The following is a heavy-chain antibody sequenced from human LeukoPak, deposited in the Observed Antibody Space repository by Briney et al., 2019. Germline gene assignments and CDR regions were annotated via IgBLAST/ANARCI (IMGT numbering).Heavy chain of an antibody. CDR1: GFTFSSYG. CDR2: ISYDGSNK. J-gene: IGHJ4*02. D-gene: IGHD3-22*01. V-gene: IGHV3-30*18. CDR3: AKDLSSGYYGYYFDY. Sequence: GGSLRLSCAASGFTFSSYGMHWVRQAPGKGLEWVAVISYDGSNKYYADSVKGRFTISRDNSKNTLYLQMNSLRAEDTAVYYCAKDLSSGYYGYYFDYWGQGTLVTVSS.